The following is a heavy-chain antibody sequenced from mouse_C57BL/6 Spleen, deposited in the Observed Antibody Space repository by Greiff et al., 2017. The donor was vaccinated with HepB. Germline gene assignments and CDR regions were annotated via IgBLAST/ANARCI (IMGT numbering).Heavy chain of an antibody. J-gene: IGHJ4*01. CDR3: AIGGFYGYDDGYAMDY. CDR1: GYTFTSYW. V-gene: IGHV1-74*01. Sequence: QVQLQQPGAELVKPGASVKVSCKASGYTFTSYWMHWVKQRPGQGLEWIGRIHPSDSDTNYNQKFKGKATLTVDKTSSTAYMQLSSLTSEDSAVYYCAIGGFYGYDDGYAMDYWGQGTSVTVSS. CDR2: IHPSDSDT. D-gene: IGHD2-2*01.